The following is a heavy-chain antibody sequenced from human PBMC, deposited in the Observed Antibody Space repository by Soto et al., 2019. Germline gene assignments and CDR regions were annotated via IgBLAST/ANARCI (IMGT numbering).Heavy chain of an antibody. CDR3: ARQRRRSAGGKAWFDS. D-gene: IGHD6-13*01. CDR1: GYNFTTYW. Sequence: ESLKLSCKGSGYNFTTYWIGWVRQMPGKGLEWMGIISPGDSDTRYSPSFQGQVTISADKSISTALLQWSSLKASDTAIYYCARQRRRSAGGKAWFDSWGQGTLVTVSS. V-gene: IGHV5-51*01. J-gene: IGHJ5*01. CDR2: ISPGDSDT.